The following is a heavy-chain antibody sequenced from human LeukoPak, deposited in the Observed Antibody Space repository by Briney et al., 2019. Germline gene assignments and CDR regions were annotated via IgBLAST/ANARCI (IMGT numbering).Heavy chain of an antibody. CDR2: INSGGSGT. J-gene: IGHJ4*02. CDR1: GFIFSSYW. D-gene: IGHD7-27*01. V-gene: IGHV3-74*01. Sequence: GGSLRLSCAASGFIFSSYWMHWVRQTPGKGLVWVSRINSGGSGTSYADSVEGRFTISRDNAKNTLYLQMNSLRVEDTAVYYCTTSLGPPTEYWGQGTLVTVSS. CDR3: TTSLGPPTEY.